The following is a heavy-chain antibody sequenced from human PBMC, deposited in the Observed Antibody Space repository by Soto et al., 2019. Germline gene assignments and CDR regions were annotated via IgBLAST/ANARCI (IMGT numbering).Heavy chain of an antibody. CDR3: AKGGEGSCSQTSCLYFSDS. J-gene: IGHJ4*02. D-gene: IGHD2-15*01. CDR1: GFTFSTYA. CDR2: ISGSGDSS. Sequence: GGSLSLSCAASGFTFSTYAMSWVRQAPGKGLEWVSTISGSGDSSYYATSVKGRFTISRDNSRNTLDLQMNSLRVEDTAVYYCAKGGEGSCSQTSCLYFSDSWGQGTLVTVSS. V-gene: IGHV3-23*01.